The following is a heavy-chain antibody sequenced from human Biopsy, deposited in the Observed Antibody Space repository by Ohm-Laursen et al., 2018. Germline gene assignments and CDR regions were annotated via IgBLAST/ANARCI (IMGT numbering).Heavy chain of an antibody. V-gene: IGHV3-72*01. CDR2: TRNNGKTYTK. D-gene: IGHD6-19*01. Sequence: SLRLSCAASGFTLSDHNMDWVRLAPGKGLEWVGRTRNNGKTYTKEYAASVKGRFTISRDDSKNSLYLQMNSLKTEDTAVYSCARDVGSSGWYYYGMDVWGQGTTVTVSS. CDR3: ARDVGSSGWYYYGMDV. CDR1: GFTLSDHN. J-gene: IGHJ6*02.